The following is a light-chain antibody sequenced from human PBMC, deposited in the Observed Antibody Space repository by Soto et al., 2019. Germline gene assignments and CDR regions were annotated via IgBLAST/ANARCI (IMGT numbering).Light chain of an antibody. J-gene: IGKJ5*01. CDR2: DTS. CDR1: QTLSNSF. Sequence: TQSPSTLPGSVGDRVTITCRASQTLSNSFIAWYQHKPGQAPRLLVYDTSTRATGIPDRYSGSGSGTDLTITISRLEPEDFEVFFGQQYGTSEIIFGQGTRLEIK. V-gene: IGKV3-20*01. CDR3: QQYGTSEII.